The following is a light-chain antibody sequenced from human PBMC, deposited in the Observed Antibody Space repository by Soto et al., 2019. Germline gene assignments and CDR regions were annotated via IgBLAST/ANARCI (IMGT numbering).Light chain of an antibody. V-gene: IGKV3-15*01. CDR1: QSISSN. CDR3: QQYNNWPRAT. J-gene: IGKJ4*01. CDR2: RTS. Sequence: TVLTQSPGTLSLSPGERATLSCRASQSISSNLAWYQQKPGQAPRLLMFRTSSRATGFPARFSGSGSGTEFNLTISSLQSEDFGVYYCQQYNNWPRATFGGGTKVDIK.